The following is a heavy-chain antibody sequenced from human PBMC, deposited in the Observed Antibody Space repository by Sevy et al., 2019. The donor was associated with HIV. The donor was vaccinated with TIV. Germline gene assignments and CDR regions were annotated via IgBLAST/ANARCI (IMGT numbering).Heavy chain of an antibody. D-gene: IGHD3-22*01. CDR3: ARGAPPPYDRSAVKWFDS. J-gene: IGHJ5*01. CDR2: IYESGTT. Sequence: SETLSLTCAVSGGSISSGAYSWSWIRQPPGKGLEWIGFIYESGTTYYNPSLKRRVIISVDPSTNQFSLKLNSVTAADTAVYYCARGAPPPYDRSAVKWFDSWGQGTLVTVSS. V-gene: IGHV4-30-2*01. CDR1: GGSISSGAYS.